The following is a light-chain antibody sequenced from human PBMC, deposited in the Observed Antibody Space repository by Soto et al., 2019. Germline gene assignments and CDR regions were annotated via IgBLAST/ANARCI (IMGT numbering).Light chain of an antibody. CDR1: SSDVGGYNY. J-gene: IGLJ1*01. CDR2: EVS. CDR3: SSYTSSSTYV. V-gene: IGLV2-14*01. Sequence: QSALTQPASVSGSPGQSITISCTGTSSDVGGYNYVSWYQQHPGKAPKLMIYEVSNRPSGVSNRFSGSKSGNTASLTISGLQAEADADYYCSSYTSSSTYVFGTGTKLTVL.